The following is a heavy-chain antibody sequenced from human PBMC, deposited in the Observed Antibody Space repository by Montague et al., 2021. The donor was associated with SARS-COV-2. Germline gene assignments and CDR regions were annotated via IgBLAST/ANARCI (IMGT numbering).Heavy chain of an antibody. CDR2: IYRSGSP. Sequence: TLSLTRTVSGGSISSGHYYWSWIRLPAGKGLEWIGRIYRSGSPKYNPSVESRVVLSVDTSRNQFSMKMTSVTAADTAMYYCARGVDTGVVTVTGGFDSWGQGTLVIASS. J-gene: IGHJ4*02. CDR3: ARGVDTGVVTVTGGFDS. V-gene: IGHV4-61*02. CDR1: GGSISSGHYY. D-gene: IGHD5-18*01.